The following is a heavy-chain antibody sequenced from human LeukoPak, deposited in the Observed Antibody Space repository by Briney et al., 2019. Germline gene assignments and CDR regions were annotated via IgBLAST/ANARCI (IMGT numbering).Heavy chain of an antibody. CDR1: GYSFTFTKNW. Sequence: GESLKIYCKASGYSFTFTKNWIGWVRQVPGKGLEWMGIIYPVDSDTRYNPSFQGQVTISVDKFISTTYLQWSSLKASDTAIYYCARHLATVTASRQYYYYGMYVSSQGTTVTVSS. D-gene: IGHD4-17*01. V-gene: IGHV5-51*01. CDR2: IYPVDSDT. J-gene: IGHJ6*02. CDR3: ARHLATVTASRQYYYYGMYV.